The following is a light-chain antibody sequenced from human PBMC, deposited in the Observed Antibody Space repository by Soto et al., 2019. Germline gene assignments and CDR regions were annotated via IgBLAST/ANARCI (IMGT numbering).Light chain of an antibody. Sequence: EILLTQSPATLSLSPGERATLSCRASQSVRSYLAWYQQKPGQAPRLLIYDASNRATGIPARFSGSGSGTDFTLTISSLEPEDFAVYYCQQRSNWPPMYIFGQGTKLEIK. CDR3: QQRSNWPPMYI. CDR1: QSVRSY. V-gene: IGKV3-11*01. J-gene: IGKJ2*01. CDR2: DAS.